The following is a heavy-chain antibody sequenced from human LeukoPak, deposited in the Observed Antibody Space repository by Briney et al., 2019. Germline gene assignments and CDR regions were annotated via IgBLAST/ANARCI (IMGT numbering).Heavy chain of an antibody. J-gene: IGHJ4*02. D-gene: IGHD3-10*01. CDR1: GGSISSYY. CDR3: ARSPYGSGTIDY. Sequence: SETLSLTCTVSGGSISSYYWSWIRQPPGKGLEWIGYIYYSGSTNYNPSLKSRVTISVDTSKNQFSLKLSSVTAADTAVYYCARSPYGSGTIDYWGQGTLVTFSS. V-gene: IGHV4-59*01. CDR2: IYYSGST.